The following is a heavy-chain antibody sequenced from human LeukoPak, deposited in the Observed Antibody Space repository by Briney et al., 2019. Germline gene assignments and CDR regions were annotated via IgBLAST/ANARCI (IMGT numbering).Heavy chain of an antibody. D-gene: IGHD6-13*01. J-gene: IGHJ4*02. Sequence: GGSLRLSCAASGFTFSNFAMTWVRQAPGKGLEWVSSIVGSSSTYYADSLKGRFTISRDNAKNSLYLQMDSLRAEDTAVYYCARIGAGSSRDYWGQGTLVTVSS. CDR2: IVGSSST. V-gene: IGHV3-21*01. CDR3: ARIGAGSSRDY. CDR1: GFTFSNFA.